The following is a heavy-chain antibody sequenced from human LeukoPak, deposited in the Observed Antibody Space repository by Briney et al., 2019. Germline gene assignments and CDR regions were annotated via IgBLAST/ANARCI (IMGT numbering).Heavy chain of an antibody. CDR1: GFTFSNYG. CDR2: LSSSGGST. V-gene: IGHV3-23*01. Sequence: GGSLRLSCAASGFTFSNYGMNWVRQAPGKGLEWVSALSSSGGSTYYADSVKGRFTISRDNSKNSLYLQMNNLRAEDTAVYYCARDVGKDSDWSYYFDYWGQGTLVTVSS. D-gene: IGHD3-9*01. J-gene: IGHJ4*02. CDR3: ARDVGKDSDWSYYFDY.